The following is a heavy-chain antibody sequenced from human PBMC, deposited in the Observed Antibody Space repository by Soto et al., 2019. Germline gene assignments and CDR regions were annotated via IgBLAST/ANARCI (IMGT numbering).Heavy chain of an antibody. J-gene: IGHJ6*02. V-gene: IGHV3-11*01. CDR2: ISSSGSTI. Sequence: GGSLRLSCAASGFTFSDYYMSWIRQAPGKGLEWVSYISSSGSTIYYADSVKGRFTISRDNAKNSLYLQMNSLRAEDTAVYYCARYSSSWYSYYYYYGMDVWGQGTTVTVSS. CDR3: ARYSSSWYSYYYYYGMDV. D-gene: IGHD6-13*01. CDR1: GFTFSDYY.